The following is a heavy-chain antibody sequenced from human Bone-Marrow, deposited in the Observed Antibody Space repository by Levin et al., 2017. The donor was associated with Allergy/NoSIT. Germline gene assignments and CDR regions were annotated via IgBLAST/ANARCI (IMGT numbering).Heavy chain of an antibody. V-gene: IGHV3-9*01. D-gene: IGHD3-3*01. CDR3: AKDMSDFWRGMDV. J-gene: IGHJ6*02. Sequence: RAGGSLRLSCAASGFTFENYAMHWVRLGPGKGLEWVSGISWNSNRIAYADSVKGRFTISRDNAKNSVYLQMNSLRPEDTALYYCAKDMSDFWRGMDVWGQGTTVTVSS. CDR1: GFTFENYA. CDR2: ISWNSNRI.